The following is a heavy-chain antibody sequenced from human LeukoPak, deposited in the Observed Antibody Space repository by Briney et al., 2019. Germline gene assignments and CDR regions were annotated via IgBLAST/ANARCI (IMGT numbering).Heavy chain of an antibody. CDR1: GDSITRNTYH. J-gene: IGHJ4*02. Sequence: PSETLSLTCIVSGDSITRNTYHWGWVREPPGKGLEWIGTIYYSGSIYYNQSLRGRVALSVDTSKNQFSLKLTSVTAADTAVYYCGRLNTDWGFLFDSWGQGTLVTVFS. CDR3: GRLNTDWGFLFDS. D-gene: IGHD3-16*01. V-gene: IGHV4-39*01. CDR2: IYYSGSI.